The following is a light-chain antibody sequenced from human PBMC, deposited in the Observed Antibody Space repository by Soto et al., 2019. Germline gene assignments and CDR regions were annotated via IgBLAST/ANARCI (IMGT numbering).Light chain of an antibody. CDR2: AAS. CDR1: QSVSSSY. CDR3: QQRNRWPLT. V-gene: IGKV3D-20*02. J-gene: IGKJ4*01. Sequence: ETVLTQSPGTLSLSPGERATLSCRASQSVSSSYLAWYQQKLGQAPRLLIYAASSRATGIPDRFSGSGSGTDFTLTISRLEPEDFAVYYCQQRNRWPLTFGGGTRVEIK.